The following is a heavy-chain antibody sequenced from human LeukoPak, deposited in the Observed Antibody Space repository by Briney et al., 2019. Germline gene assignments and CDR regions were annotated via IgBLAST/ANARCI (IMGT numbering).Heavy chain of an antibody. V-gene: IGHV1-18*01. CDR2: ISAYNGNT. J-gene: IGHJ4*02. CDR1: GYTFTSYG. CDR3: ARDALRILWFGELPYYFDY. D-gene: IGHD3-10*01. Sequence: ASVKVSCKASGYTFTSYGISWVRQAPGQGLEWMGWISAYNGNTNYAQKLQGRVTMTTDTSTSTAYMELRSLRSDDTAVYYCARDALRILWFGELPYYFDYWGQGTLVTVSS.